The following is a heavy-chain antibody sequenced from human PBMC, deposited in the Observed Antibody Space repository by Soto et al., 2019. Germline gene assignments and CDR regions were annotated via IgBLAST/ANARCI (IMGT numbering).Heavy chain of an antibody. J-gene: IGHJ5*02. CDR1: GGSISSGGYY. CDR2: IYYSGST. V-gene: IGHV4-31*03. CDR3: ARAPLPPEIWGSGDWFDP. Sequence: PSETLSLTCTVSGGSISSGGYYWSWIRQHPGKGLEWIGYIYYSGSTYYNPSLKSRVTISVDTSKNQFSLKLSSVTAADTAVYYCARAPLPPEIWGSGDWFDPWGQGTLVTVSS. D-gene: IGHD3-16*01.